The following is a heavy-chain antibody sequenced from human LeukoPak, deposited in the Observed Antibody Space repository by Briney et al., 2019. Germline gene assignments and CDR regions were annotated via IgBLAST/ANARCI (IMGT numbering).Heavy chain of an antibody. Sequence: GGSLRLSCAASGFSFRSYAMSWVRQAPGKGLEWVSAISGSGTNTYYADSVKGRFTISRDNSKNTLDLQMNSLRAEDTAVYYCAKGPMTKLDPWGQGTLVTVSS. CDR3: AKGPMTKLDP. V-gene: IGHV3-23*01. J-gene: IGHJ5*02. CDR2: ISGSGTNT. D-gene: IGHD4-11*01. CDR1: GFSFRSYA.